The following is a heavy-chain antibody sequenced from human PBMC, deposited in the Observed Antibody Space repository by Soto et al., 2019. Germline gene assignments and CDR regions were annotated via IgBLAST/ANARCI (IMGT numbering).Heavy chain of an antibody. CDR2: ISAYNGNT. Sequence: ASVKVSCKASGYTFTSYGISWVRQAPGQGLEWMGWISAYNGNTNYAQKLQGRVTMTTDTSTSTAYMELRSLRSDDTAVYYCARGVPYDFWSGYHGRYGMDVWGQGTTVTVSS. V-gene: IGHV1-18*01. J-gene: IGHJ6*02. D-gene: IGHD3-3*01. CDR1: GYTFTSYG. CDR3: ARGVPYDFWSGYHGRYGMDV.